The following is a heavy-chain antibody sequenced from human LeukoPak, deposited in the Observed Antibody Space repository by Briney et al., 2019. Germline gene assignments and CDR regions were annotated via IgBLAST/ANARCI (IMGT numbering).Heavy chain of an antibody. CDR1: GFPFSSYG. CDR2: ISYDGSNK. CDR3: AKGPGGWYSY. D-gene: IGHD6-19*01. J-gene: IGHJ4*02. V-gene: IGHV3-30*18. Sequence: GGSLRLSCAASGFPFSSYGMHWVRQAPGKGLEWVAVISYDGSNKYYADSVKGRFTISRDNSKNTLYLQMNSLRAEDTAVYYCAKGPGGWYSYWGQGTLVTVSS.